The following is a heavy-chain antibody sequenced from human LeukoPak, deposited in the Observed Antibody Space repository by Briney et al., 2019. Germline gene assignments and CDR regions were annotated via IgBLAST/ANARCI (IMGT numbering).Heavy chain of an antibody. V-gene: IGHV3-30*18. Sequence: GGSLRLSCAASGFTFSSYWMHWVRQAPGKGLEWLAVISNDGTNKNYVDSVKGRFTISRDSSKNTLYLQMNSLRSDDTAVYYCAKAMGSISWAFDSWGQGTLVTVSS. J-gene: IGHJ4*02. CDR1: GFTFSSYW. CDR2: ISNDGTNK. CDR3: AKAMGSISWAFDS. D-gene: IGHD6-13*01.